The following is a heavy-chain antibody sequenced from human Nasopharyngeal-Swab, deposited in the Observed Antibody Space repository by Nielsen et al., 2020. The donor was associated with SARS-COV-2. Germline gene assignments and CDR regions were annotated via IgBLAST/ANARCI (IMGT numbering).Heavy chain of an antibody. CDR2: TSEDGSIT. CDR3: ASQLGHPDS. V-gene: IGHV3-74*01. J-gene: IGHJ4*02. D-gene: IGHD2-2*01. Sequence: GESLKISCAASGFTFSSHWMHWVRQAPGKGLVWVSRTSEDGSITTYADSVKGRFTISRDNAKNTLFLQMHSLRADDTAIYYCASQLGHPDSWGQGTLVTVSS. CDR1: GFTFSSHW.